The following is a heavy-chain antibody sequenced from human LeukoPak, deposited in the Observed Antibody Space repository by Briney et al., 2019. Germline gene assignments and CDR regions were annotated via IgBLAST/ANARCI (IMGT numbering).Heavy chain of an antibody. Sequence: ASVKVSCKVSGYTLTELSMHWVRQAPGKGLEGMGGFDPEDGETIYAQKFQGRVTMTEDTSTDTAYMELSSLRSEDTAVYYCARKGWDSGHDAFDIWGQGTMVTVSS. CDR1: GYTLTELS. CDR3: ARKGWDSGHDAFDI. CDR2: FDPEDGET. J-gene: IGHJ3*02. V-gene: IGHV1-24*01. D-gene: IGHD1-26*01.